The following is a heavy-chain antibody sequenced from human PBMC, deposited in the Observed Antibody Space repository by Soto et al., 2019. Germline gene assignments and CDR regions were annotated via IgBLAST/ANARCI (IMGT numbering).Heavy chain of an antibody. CDR2: MNPNTGNS. CDR1: GYTSTSYD. D-gene: IGHD1-1*01. CDR3: ARRAETNGWNGFGADKYYFDF. J-gene: IGHJ4*02. Sequence: QVQLVQSGAEVRKPGASVKVSCEASGYTSTSYDIYWVRQATGQGLEWMGWMNPNTGNSAYAQKFQGRVTVTSDTSINTVHMELNSLRSEDTAVYYCARRAETNGWNGFGADKYYFDFWGQGTLVTVSS. V-gene: IGHV1-8*01.